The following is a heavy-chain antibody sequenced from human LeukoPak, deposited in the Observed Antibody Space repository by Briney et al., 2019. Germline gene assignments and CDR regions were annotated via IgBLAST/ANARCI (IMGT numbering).Heavy chain of an antibody. CDR2: ISAYNGNT. Sequence: GASVKVSCKASGYTFTSYGISWVRQAPGQGLEWMGWISAYNGNTNYAQKFQGRVTMTRDMSTSTVYMELSSLRSEDTAVYYCATCSGGSCYRQPGYYYYYMDVWGKGTTVTVSS. D-gene: IGHD2-15*01. CDR1: GYTFTSYG. CDR3: ATCSGGSCYRQPGYYYYYMDV. V-gene: IGHV1-18*01. J-gene: IGHJ6*03.